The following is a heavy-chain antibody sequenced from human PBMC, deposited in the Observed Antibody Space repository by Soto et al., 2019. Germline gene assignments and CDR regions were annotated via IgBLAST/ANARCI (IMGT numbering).Heavy chain of an antibody. Sequence: GVSMRLSCAASGFTFSSYAMSWVRQAPGKGLEWVSAISGSGGSTYYADSVKGRFTISRDNSKNTLYLQMNSLRAEDTAVYYCASRTRIWSGDYWDARPYTPLLDYWGQVTLVTVSS. V-gene: IGHV3-23*01. CDR1: GFTFSSYA. CDR2: ISGSGGST. J-gene: IGHJ4*02. CDR3: ASRTRIWSGDYWDARPYTPLLDY. D-gene: IGHD3-3*01.